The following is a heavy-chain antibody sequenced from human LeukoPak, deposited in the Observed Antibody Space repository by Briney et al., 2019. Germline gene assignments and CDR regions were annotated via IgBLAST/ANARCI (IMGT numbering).Heavy chain of an antibody. V-gene: IGHV4-4*07. J-gene: IGHJ5*02. CDR1: GGSISTYY. Sequence: SETLSLTCTVSGGSISTYYWSWIRQPAGKGLEWIGRIQTSGSTNCNPSLKSRVTMSVDTSKNQFSLKLNSVTAADTAVYYCAREIASTAPAGRWLDPWGQGALVTVSS. CDR2: IQTSGST. CDR3: AREIASTAPAGRWLDP. D-gene: IGHD6-6*01.